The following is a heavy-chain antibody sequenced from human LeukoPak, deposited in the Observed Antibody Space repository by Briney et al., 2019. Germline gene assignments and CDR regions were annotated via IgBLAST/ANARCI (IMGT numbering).Heavy chain of an antibody. CDR2: IYPGDSDT. CDR3: ARQCCRGASPGFDP. J-gene: IGHJ5*02. Sequence: GESLQISCKGSGYSFTDYWIAWVRRLPGKGLEWMGSIYPGDSDTRYSPSFQGQVTFSADKSISTAYLQWSSLRASDTAIYYCARQCCRGASPGFDPWGQGTLVTVSS. CDR1: GYSFTDYW. V-gene: IGHV5-51*01. D-gene: IGHD3-10*01.